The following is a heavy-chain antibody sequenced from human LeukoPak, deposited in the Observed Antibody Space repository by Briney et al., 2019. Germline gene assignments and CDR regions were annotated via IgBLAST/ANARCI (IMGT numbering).Heavy chain of an antibody. V-gene: IGHV3-21*01. CDR3: ARGGHDGTYYLSY. Sequence: PGGSLRLSCAASGFTFSRYSITWVRQTPGRGLEWVSSISSSGSYIYYADSVNGRFTVSRDNAKNSLSLQMNSLRAEDTAVYYCARGGHDGTYYLSYWGQGTLVTVSS. CDR2: ISSSGSYI. J-gene: IGHJ4*02. D-gene: IGHD1-26*01. CDR1: GFTFSRYS.